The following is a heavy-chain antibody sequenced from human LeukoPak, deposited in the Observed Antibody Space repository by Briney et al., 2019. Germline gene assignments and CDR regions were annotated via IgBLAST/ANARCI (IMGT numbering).Heavy chain of an antibody. Sequence: ASVKVSCKASGYTFTGYYIHWVRQAPGQGLERMGWINPNSGGTNYAQKFQGRVTMTRDTSISTAYMELSRLRSDDTAVYYCARDVGEYCSSTSCYASDYWGQGTLVTVSS. J-gene: IGHJ4*02. CDR1: GYTFTGYY. V-gene: IGHV1-2*02. D-gene: IGHD2-2*01. CDR3: ARDVGEYCSSTSCYASDY. CDR2: INPNSGGT.